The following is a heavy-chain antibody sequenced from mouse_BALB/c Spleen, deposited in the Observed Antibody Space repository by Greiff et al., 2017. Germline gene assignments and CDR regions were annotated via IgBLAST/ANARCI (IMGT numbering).Heavy chain of an antibody. Sequence: EVQRVESGGGLVQPGGSLKLSCTASGFTFSSYGMSWVRQTPDKRLEFVATINSNGGSTYYPDSVKGRFTISRDNAKNTLYLQMSSLKSEDTAMYYCTTDRDGYYAYFDVWGAGTTVTVSS. D-gene: IGHD2-3*01. CDR3: TTDRDGYYAYFDV. V-gene: IGHV5-6-3*01. J-gene: IGHJ1*01. CDR1: GFTFSSYG. CDR2: INSNGGST.